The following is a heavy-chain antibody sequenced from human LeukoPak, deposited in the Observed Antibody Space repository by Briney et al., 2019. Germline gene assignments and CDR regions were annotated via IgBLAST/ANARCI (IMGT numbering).Heavy chain of an antibody. CDR3: AKDGDTAMVSFYYYYYMDV. J-gene: IGHJ6*03. Sequence: QAGGSLRLSCAASGFTFSSYGMHWVRQAPGKGLEWVAVISYDGSNKYYADSAKGRFTISRDNSKNTLYLQMNSLRAEDTAVYYCAKDGDTAMVSFYYYYYMDVWGKGTTVTVSS. V-gene: IGHV3-30*18. CDR1: GFTFSSYG. D-gene: IGHD5-18*01. CDR2: ISYDGSNK.